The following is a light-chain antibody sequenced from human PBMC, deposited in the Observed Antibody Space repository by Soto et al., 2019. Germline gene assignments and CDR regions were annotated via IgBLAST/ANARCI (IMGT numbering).Light chain of an antibody. Sequence: EIVMTQSPATLSVSPGERATLSCRASQSVSSNLAWYQQKPGQAPRLLIYGASTGATGIPARFSGSGSGTEFTLTISSLQSEDFAVYYCQQYNNWPQTFGQGTKV. CDR1: QSVSSN. CDR3: QQYNNWPQT. V-gene: IGKV3-15*01. J-gene: IGKJ1*01. CDR2: GAS.